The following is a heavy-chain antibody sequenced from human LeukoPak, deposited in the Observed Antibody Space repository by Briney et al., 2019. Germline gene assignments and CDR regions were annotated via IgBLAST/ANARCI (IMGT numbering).Heavy chain of an antibody. CDR1: GYTFTSYG. CDR3: ARGPYCSGGSCYGNNWFDP. CDR2: ISAYNGNT. J-gene: IGHJ5*02. V-gene: IGHV1-18*01. D-gene: IGHD2-15*01. Sequence: SVKVSCKASGYTFTSYGISWVRQAPGQGLEWMGWISAYNGNTNYAQKLQGRVTMTTDASTSTAYMELRSLRSDDTAVYYCARGPYCSGGSCYGNNWFDPWGQGTLVTVSS.